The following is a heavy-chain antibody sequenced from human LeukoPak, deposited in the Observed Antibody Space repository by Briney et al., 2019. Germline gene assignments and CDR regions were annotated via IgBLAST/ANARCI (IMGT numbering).Heavy chain of an antibody. CDR1: GGTFSSYA. Sequence: ASVKVSCKASGGTFSSYAISWVRQAPGQGLEWMGRIIPILGIANYAQKFQGRVTITADKSTSTAYMELSSLRSEDTAVYYCARDPGSRSSGAFDIWGQGTMVTVSS. CDR3: ARDPGSRSSGAFDI. V-gene: IGHV1-69*04. CDR2: IIPILGIA. J-gene: IGHJ3*02.